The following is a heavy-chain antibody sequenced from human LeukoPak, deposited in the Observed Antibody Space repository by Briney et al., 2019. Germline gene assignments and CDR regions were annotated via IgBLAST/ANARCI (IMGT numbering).Heavy chain of an antibody. V-gene: IGHV3-53*01. CDR2: IYSGGST. D-gene: IGHD6-25*01. J-gene: IGHJ6*02. Sequence: PGGSLRLSCAASGFTVSSNYMSWVRQAPGKGLEWVSVIYSGGSTYYADSVKGRFTISRDNSKNTLYLQMNSLRAEDTAVDYCATVKPAAIDYYSYGMDVWGQGTTVTVSS. CDR1: GFTVSSNY. CDR3: ATVKPAAIDYYSYGMDV.